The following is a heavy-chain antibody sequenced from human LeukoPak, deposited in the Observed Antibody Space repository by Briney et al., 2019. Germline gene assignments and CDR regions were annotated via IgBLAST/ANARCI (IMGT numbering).Heavy chain of an antibody. Sequence: GGSLRLSCAASGFIFSTYDMTWVRQAPGKGLEWVSAIDYSGINTYYADSVKGRFTIFRDNAKSTLFLQMNSLRAEDTAIYYCAKKETVVSPGNYFDYWGQGTLVTVSS. CDR2: IDYSGINT. CDR3: AKKETVVSPGNYFDY. V-gene: IGHV3-23*01. J-gene: IGHJ4*02. D-gene: IGHD2-15*01. CDR1: GFIFSTYD.